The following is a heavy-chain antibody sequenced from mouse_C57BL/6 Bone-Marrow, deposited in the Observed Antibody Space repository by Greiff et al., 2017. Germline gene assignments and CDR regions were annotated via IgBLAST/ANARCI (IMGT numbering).Heavy chain of an antibody. CDR1: GYSFTDYN. J-gene: IGHJ4*01. Sequence: VQLKESGPELVKPGASVKISCKASGYSFTDYNMNWVKQSNGKSLEWIGVINPNYGTTSFNQKFKGKATLTVDQSSSTAYMQLNSLTSEDSAVYYCARGYDYDYAMDYWGQGTSVTGSS. CDR3: ARGYDYDYAMDY. V-gene: IGHV1-39*01. D-gene: IGHD2-4*01. CDR2: INPNYGTT.